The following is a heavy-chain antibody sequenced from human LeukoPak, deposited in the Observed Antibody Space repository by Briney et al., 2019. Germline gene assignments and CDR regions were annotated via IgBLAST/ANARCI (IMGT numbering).Heavy chain of an antibody. CDR1: GYTFTGYY. Sequence: GASVKVSCKASGYTFTGYYMHWVRQAPGQGLEWMGWINPNSGGTNYAQKFQGRVTMTRDTSISTAYMELSRLRSDDTAVYYCARDSGRGDFWSGYNYYMDVWGKGTTVTVSS. V-gene: IGHV1-2*02. CDR2: INPNSGGT. J-gene: IGHJ6*03. CDR3: ARDSGRGDFWSGYNYYMDV. D-gene: IGHD3-3*01.